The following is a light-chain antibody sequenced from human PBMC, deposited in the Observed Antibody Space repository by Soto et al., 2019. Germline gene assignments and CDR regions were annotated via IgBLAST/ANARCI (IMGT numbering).Light chain of an antibody. CDR1: QSVSRSY. J-gene: IGKJ1*01. Sequence: VITQSPATLAVSPGERATLSCRTSQSVSRSYLAWYQQPRGPAPRLLFFGAYSRATGIAGRFSGGGSGTVFTLTISRLEHEDVAVYYRHQHGGPSWTFGQGTKVAI. V-gene: IGKV3-20*01. CDR2: GAY. CDR3: HQHGGPSWT.